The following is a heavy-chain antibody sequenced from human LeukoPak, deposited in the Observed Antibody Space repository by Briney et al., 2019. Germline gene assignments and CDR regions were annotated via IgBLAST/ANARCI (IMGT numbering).Heavy chain of an antibody. CDR1: GFSFSSHG. CDR3: AKNAAAGTPDY. Sequence: GGSLRLSCVASGFSFSSHGMHWVRQAPGKGLEWVAFIRYDGGEKYFADFVKSRFTISRDDSKSTLYLQMNSLRGDDTAVYYCAKNAAAGTPDYWGQGTLVTVSS. J-gene: IGHJ4*02. CDR2: IRYDGGEK. V-gene: IGHV3-30*02. D-gene: IGHD6-13*01.